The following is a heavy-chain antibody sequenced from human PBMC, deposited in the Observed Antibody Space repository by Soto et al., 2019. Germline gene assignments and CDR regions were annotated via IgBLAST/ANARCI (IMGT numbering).Heavy chain of an antibody. D-gene: IGHD2-2*01. Sequence: GGSLRLSCAASGFTFSSYSMNWVRQAPGKGLEWVSSISSSSSYIYYADSVKGRFTISRDNAKNSLYLQMNSLRAEDTAVYYCARSLGFFRSTSCHPKNWGQGTLVTVS. CDR2: ISSSSSYI. CDR1: GFTFSSYS. CDR3: ARSLGFFRSTSCHPKN. V-gene: IGHV3-21*01. J-gene: IGHJ4*02.